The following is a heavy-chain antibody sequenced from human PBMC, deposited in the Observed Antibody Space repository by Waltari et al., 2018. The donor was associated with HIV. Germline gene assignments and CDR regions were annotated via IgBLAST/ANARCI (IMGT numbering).Heavy chain of an antibody. J-gene: IGHJ5*02. D-gene: IGHD3-10*02. V-gene: IGHV3-9*01. CDR2: IGWHSTRI. Sequence: EVQLVESGGGLVQPGRSLRLSCTASGFKFDDYAMHWVRQPPGKGLEWVSSIGWHSTRITYADSVKGRFTISRDNAKKSLYLQMDSLRPEDTAFYYCSRGPMYNWFDPWGQGTLVTVSS. CDR3: SRGPMYNWFDP. CDR1: GFKFDDYA.